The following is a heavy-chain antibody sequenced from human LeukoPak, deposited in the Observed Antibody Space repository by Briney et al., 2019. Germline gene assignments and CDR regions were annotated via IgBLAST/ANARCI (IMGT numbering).Heavy chain of an antibody. CDR1: GFTFDDYA. D-gene: IGHD2-2*01. Sequence: PGGSLRLSCAASGFTFDDYAMHWVRQAPGKGLEWVSGISWNSGSIGYADSVKGRFTISRDNAKNSLYLQMNSLRAEDTAVYYCARDRLGIVVVPAATPSRGGGWGQGTLVTVSS. CDR2: ISWNSGSI. J-gene: IGHJ4*02. V-gene: IGHV3-9*01. CDR3: ARDRLGIVVVPAATPSRGGG.